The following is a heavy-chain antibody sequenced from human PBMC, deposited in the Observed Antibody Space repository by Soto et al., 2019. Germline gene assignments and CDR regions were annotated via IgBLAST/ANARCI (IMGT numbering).Heavy chain of an antibody. CDR1: GGSISSSNW. CDR3: ARTLWFGEWVDFDY. CDR2: IYHSGST. Sequence: KTSETLSLTCAVSGGSISSSNWWSWVRQPPGKGLEWIGEIYHSGSTNYNPSLKGRVTISVDKSKNQFTLKLSSVTAADTAVYYCARTLWFGEWVDFDYWGQGTLVTVSS. D-gene: IGHD3-10*01. V-gene: IGHV4-4*02. J-gene: IGHJ4*02.